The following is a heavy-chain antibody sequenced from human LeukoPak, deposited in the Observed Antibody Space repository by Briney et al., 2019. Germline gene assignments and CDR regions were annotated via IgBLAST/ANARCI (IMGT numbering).Heavy chain of an antibody. V-gene: IGHV4-4*07. Sequence: SETLSLTCTVSGGSISGYYWSWIRQPAGKGLEWIGRIYSSGSTNYNPSLKSRVTMSVDTSKNQFSLKLSSVTAADTAMYYCASSAITMVRGLIIRGWYFDLWGRGTLVTVSS. CDR2: IYSSGST. D-gene: IGHD3-10*01. CDR3: ASSAITMVRGLIIRGWYFDL. CDR1: GGSISGYY. J-gene: IGHJ2*01.